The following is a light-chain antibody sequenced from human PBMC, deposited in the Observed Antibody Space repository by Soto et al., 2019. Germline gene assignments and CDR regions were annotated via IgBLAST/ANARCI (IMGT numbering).Light chain of an antibody. V-gene: IGLV2-11*01. J-gene: IGLJ1*01. CDR2: DVT. CDR1: GSDVGGYNY. Sequence: QSVLTQPRSVSGSPGQSVTISCFGTGSDVGGYNYVSWYQQHPGKAPQLMIYDVTKRPSGVPDRFSGSKSGNTASLTISGLQAEDEVDYYWWSYEGSNLHFVFGLGTKVTV. CDR3: WSYEGSNLHFV.